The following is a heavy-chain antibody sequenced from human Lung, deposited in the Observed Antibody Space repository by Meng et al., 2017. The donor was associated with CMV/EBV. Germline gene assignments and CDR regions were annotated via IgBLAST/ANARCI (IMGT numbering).Heavy chain of an antibody. CDR3: ARLYCSGGSCYTIDY. Sequence: VQMVQSGAEVKKPGASVKVSCKASGYTFTTYGISWVRQAPGQGLEWMGWINTNTGNPTYAQGFTGRFVFSLDTSVSTAYLQISSLKAADTAVYYCARLYCSGGSCYTIDYWGQGTLVTVSS. V-gene: IGHV7-4-1*02. CDR1: GYTFTTYG. CDR2: INTNTGNP. J-gene: IGHJ4*02. D-gene: IGHD2-15*01.